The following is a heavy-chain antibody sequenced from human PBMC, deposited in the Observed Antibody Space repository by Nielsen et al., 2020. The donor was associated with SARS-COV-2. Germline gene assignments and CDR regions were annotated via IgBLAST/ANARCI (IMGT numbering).Heavy chain of an antibody. J-gene: IGHJ6*02. CDR2: ISYDGSNK. Sequence: SLKISCAASGFTFGSYAMHWVRQAPGKGLEWVAVISYDGSNKYYADSVKGRFTISRDNSKNTLYLQMNSLRAEDTAVYYCARDPIIAVAGTEVYYYYGMDVWGQGTTVTVSS. CDR3: ARDPIIAVAGTEVYYYYGMDV. CDR1: GFTFGSYA. D-gene: IGHD6-19*01. V-gene: IGHV3-30-3*01.